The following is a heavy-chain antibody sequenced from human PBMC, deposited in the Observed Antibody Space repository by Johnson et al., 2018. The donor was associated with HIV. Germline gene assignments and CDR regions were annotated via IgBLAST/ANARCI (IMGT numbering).Heavy chain of an antibody. CDR3: ARGREDF. J-gene: IGHJ3*01. D-gene: IGHD1-26*01. CDR2: ISGSGGST. V-gene: IGHV3-23*04. CDR1: GFTFSSYA. Sequence: VQLVESGGGVVQPGRSLRLSCAASGFTFSSYAMSWVRQAPGKGLEWVSAISGSGGSTYYADSVKGRFTISRDNSKNSLYLRMNSLRVDDTAVYYCARGREDFWGQGTMVTVSP.